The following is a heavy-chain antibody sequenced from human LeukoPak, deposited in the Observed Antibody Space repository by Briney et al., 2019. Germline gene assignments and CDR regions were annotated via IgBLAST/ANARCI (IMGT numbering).Heavy chain of an antibody. D-gene: IGHD3-22*01. V-gene: IGHV4-38-2*01. CDR1: GHSISSGSY. CDR2: VYHTGTT. J-gene: IGHJ4*02. CDR3: ARYFYDSRGYYSYYLDY. Sequence: SETLSLTCVVSGHSISSGSYWGWIRQPPGKGLGWIGSVYHTGTTYYNPSLKSRVTISIDTSKNQFSLKLSSVTAADTAVYHCARYFYDSRGYYSYYLDYWGQGTLVTVSS.